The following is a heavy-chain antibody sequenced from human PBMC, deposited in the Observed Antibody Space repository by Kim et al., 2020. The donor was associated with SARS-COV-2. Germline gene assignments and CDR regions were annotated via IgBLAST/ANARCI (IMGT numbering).Heavy chain of an antibody. J-gene: IGHJ4*02. CDR1: GGSFSGYY. Sequence: SETLSLTCAVYGGSFSGYYWSWIRQPPGKGPEWIGEINHSGSTNYNPSLKSRVTISVDTSKNQFSLKLSSVTAADTAVYYCAREPNDYDFWSGYGGYSYGRPYYFDYWGQGTLVTVSS. CDR3: AREPNDYDFWSGYGGYSYGRPYYFDY. D-gene: IGHD3-3*01. V-gene: IGHV4-34*01. CDR2: INHSGST.